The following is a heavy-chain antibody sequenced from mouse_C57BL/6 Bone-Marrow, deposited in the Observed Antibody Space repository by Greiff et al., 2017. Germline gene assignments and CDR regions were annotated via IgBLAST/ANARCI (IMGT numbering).Heavy chain of an antibody. CDR2: IDPSDSDT. CDR3: GRSWTTVVADY. J-gene: IGHJ2*01. Sequence: VQLQQSGAELVMPGASVKLSCKASGYTFTSYWMHWVKQRPGHGLEWIGEIDPSDSDTNYNQKFKGKSTLTVDKSSSTAYMQLSSLTSEDSAVYYCGRSWTTVVADYWGQGTTLTVSS. D-gene: IGHD1-1*01. V-gene: IGHV1-69*01. CDR1: GYTFTSYW.